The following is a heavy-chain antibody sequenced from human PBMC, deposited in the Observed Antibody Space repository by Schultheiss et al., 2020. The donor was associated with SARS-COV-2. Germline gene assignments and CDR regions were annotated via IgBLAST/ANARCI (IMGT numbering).Heavy chain of an antibody. D-gene: IGHD4-17*01. J-gene: IGHJ2*01. Sequence: GGSLRLSCAASGFTFSSYAMHWVRQAPGKGLEWVSVIYSGGSTYYADSVKGRFTISRDNAKNTLYLQMNSLRAEDTAVYYCAEVEYGDYPSYWYFDLWGRGTLVTVSS. CDR1: GFTFSSYA. CDR2: IYSGGST. V-gene: IGHV3-NL1*01. CDR3: AEVEYGDYPSYWYFDL.